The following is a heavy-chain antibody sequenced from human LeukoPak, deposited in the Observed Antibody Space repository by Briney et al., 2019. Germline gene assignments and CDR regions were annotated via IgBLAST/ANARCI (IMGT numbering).Heavy chain of an antibody. CDR3: ARDSSGPPRGSWFDP. V-gene: IGHV3-7*01. CDR1: GFTFSSYW. D-gene: IGHD6-19*01. J-gene: IGHJ5*02. Sequence: GGSLRLSCAASGFTFSSYWMSWVRQAPGKGLEWVANIKQDGSEKYYVDSVKGRFTISRDNAKNPLYLQMNSLRAEDTAVYYCARDSSGPPRGSWFDPWGQGTLVTVSS. CDR2: IKQDGSEK.